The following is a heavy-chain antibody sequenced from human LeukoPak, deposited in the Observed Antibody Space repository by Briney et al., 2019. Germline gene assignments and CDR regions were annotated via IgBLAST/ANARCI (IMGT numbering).Heavy chain of an antibody. J-gene: IGHJ4*02. CDR2: INHSGST. V-gene: IGHV4-34*01. Sequence: SETLPLTCAVYGGSFSGYYWSWIRQPPGKGLEWIGEINHSGSTNYNPSLKSRVTISVDTSKNQFSLKLSSVTAADTAVYYCASVITIFGGFDYWGQGTLVTVSS. CDR1: GGSFSGYY. D-gene: IGHD3-3*01. CDR3: ASVITIFGGFDY.